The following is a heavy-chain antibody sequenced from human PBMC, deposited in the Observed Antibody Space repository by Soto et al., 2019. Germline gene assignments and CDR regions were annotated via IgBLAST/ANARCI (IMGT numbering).Heavy chain of an antibody. CDR3: ARDAFEIYYKFGLDV. D-gene: IGHD3-10*01. V-gene: IGHV3-48*03. CDR2: ISSSGGTI. Sequence: PVGSLRLSCAASGFSFSDYEMNWVRQTTGKGLEWLSYISSSGGTIKYADSVKGRFTISRDNAKNSLYLQMHSLRADDTAVYYCARDAFEIYYKFGLDVWGQGTPVTVSS. J-gene: IGHJ6*02. CDR1: GFSFSDYE.